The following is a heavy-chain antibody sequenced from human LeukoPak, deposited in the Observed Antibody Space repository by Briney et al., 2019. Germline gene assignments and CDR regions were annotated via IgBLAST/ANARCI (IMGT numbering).Heavy chain of an antibody. Sequence: ASVTVSCTASGYTFTSYAMHWVRQAPGQRLEWMGWINAGNGNTKYSQKFQGRVTMTTDTSTSTAYMELRSLRSDDTAVYYCARDDSSGYTSDYWGQGTLVTVSS. D-gene: IGHD3-22*01. V-gene: IGHV1-3*01. CDR2: INAGNGNT. CDR1: GYTFTSYA. J-gene: IGHJ4*02. CDR3: ARDDSSGYTSDY.